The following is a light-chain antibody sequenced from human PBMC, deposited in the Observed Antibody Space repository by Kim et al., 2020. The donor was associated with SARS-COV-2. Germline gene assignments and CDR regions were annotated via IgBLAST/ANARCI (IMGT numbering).Light chain of an antibody. CDR3: SSTSTSSTFVV. V-gene: IGLV2-14*03. Sequence: PGRAPQLMIFDVSSRPSGVSNRFSGSKSGNTASLTISGLQAEDEADYYCSSTSTSSTFVVFGGGTQLTVL. J-gene: IGLJ2*01. CDR2: DVS.